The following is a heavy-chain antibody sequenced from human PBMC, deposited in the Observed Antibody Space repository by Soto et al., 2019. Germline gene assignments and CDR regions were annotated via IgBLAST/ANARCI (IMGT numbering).Heavy chain of an antibody. CDR3: ATTHYYDSSGYDGGAFDI. CDR2: IYPGDSDT. D-gene: IGHD3-22*01. Sequence: PGESLKISCKGSGYSFTSYWIGWVRQMPGKGLEWMGIIYPGDSDTRYSPSFQGQVTISADKSISTAYLQWSSLKASDTAMYYCATTHYYDSSGYDGGAFDIWGQGTMVTVSS. V-gene: IGHV5-51*01. CDR1: GYSFTSYW. J-gene: IGHJ3*02.